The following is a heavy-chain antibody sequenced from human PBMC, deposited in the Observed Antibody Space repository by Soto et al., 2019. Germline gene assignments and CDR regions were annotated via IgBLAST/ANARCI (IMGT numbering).Heavy chain of an antibody. J-gene: IGHJ4*02. D-gene: IGHD6-19*01. CDR3: ARVGSSGWSPDY. V-gene: IGHV4-59*11. CDR2: IFYSGST. Sequence: SETLSLTCTVSGGSISGHYWIWFRQSPGKRLEWIGYIFYSGSTNYNPSLKSRVTLSVDTSKNQFSLRLSSVTAADTAVYYCARVGSSGWSPDYWAQGTLVTVS. CDR1: GGSISGHY.